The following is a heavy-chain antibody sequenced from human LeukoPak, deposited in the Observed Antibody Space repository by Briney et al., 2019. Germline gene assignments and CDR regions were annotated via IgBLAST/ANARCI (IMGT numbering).Heavy chain of an antibody. D-gene: IGHD3-22*01. CDR2: GYWNDEK. V-gene: IGHV2-5*01. J-gene: IGHJ5*02. CDR3: AHDRPGIGFDP. Sequence: SGPTLVKPTQTLTLTCTFSGFSLSTTGVGVTWVRQPPGKALEWLEPGYWNDEKRYSPSHKTRLTITKDTSKNQVVRTMTKMDAVDTGTYYCAHDRPGIGFDPWGQGTLVTVSS. CDR1: GFSLSTTGVG.